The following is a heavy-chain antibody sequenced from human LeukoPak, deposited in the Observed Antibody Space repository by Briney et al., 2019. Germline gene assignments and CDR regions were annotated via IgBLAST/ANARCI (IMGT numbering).Heavy chain of an antibody. CDR3: AKGSRVGATVGDAFDI. CDR1: GFTFSSYA. V-gene: IGHV3-23*01. D-gene: IGHD1-26*01. Sequence: GGSLRLSCAASGFTFSSYAMSWVRQAPGKGLEWVSAISGSGGSTYYADSVKGRFTISRDNSKNTLYLQMNTLRAEDTAVYYCAKGSRVGATVGDAFDIWGQGTMVTVSS. CDR2: ISGSGGST. J-gene: IGHJ3*02.